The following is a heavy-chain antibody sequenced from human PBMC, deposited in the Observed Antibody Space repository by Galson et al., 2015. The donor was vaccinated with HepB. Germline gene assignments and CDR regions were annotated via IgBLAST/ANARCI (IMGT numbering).Heavy chain of an antibody. D-gene: IGHD3-22*01. Sequence: SLRLSCAASGFTFSSYGMHWVRQAPGKGLEWVAVISYDGSNKYYADSVKGRFTISRDNSKNTLYLQMNSLRAEDTAVYYCAKSFYPPLGTYDSSGSTADYWGQGTLVTVSS. V-gene: IGHV3-30*18. CDR1: GFTFSSYG. CDR3: AKSFYPPLGTYDSSGSTADY. CDR2: ISYDGSNK. J-gene: IGHJ4*02.